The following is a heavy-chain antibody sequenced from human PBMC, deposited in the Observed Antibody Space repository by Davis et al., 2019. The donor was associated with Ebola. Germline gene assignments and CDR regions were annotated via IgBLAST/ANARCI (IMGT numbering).Heavy chain of an antibody. J-gene: IGHJ6*02. D-gene: IGHD3-3*01. CDR1: GFTFSSYS. V-gene: IGHV3-48*01. CDR2: ISSSSSTI. Sequence: GESLKISCAASGFTFSSYSMNWVRQAPGKGLEWVSYISSSSSTIYYADSVKGRFTISRDNSKNTLYLQMNSLRAEDTAVYYCARDLVDFGSYGMDVWGQGTTVTVSS. CDR3: ARDLVDFGSYGMDV.